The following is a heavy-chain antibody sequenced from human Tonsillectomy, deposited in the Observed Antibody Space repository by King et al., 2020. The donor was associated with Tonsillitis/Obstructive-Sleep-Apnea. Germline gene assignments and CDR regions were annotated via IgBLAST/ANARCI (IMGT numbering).Heavy chain of an antibody. D-gene: IGHD2-8*02. V-gene: IGHV2-5*02. CDR3: AHRQGFCTGGNCPRWFDP. CDR2: IYWDDDK. J-gene: IGHJ5*02. Sequence: TLKESGPTLVQPTQTLTLTCTFSGFSLTTGGVGVGWIRQPPGRALEWLALIYWDDDKQYSPSLKSRLTITKDTSKNQVVLTLANMDPVDTATYYCAHRQGFCTGGNCPRWFDPWGQGTLVTVSS. CDR1: GFSLTTGGVG.